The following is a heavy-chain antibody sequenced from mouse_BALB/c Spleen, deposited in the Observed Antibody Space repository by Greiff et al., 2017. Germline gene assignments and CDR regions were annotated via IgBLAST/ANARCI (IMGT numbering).Heavy chain of an antibody. Sequence: QVHVKQSGAELVRPGTSVKVSCKASGYAFTNYLIEWVKQRPGQGLEWIGVINPGSGGTNYNEKFKGKATLTADKSSSTAYMQLSSLTSDDSAVYFCARRGNYDRFAYWGQGTLVTVSA. V-gene: IGHV1-54*01. CDR1: GYAFTNYL. J-gene: IGHJ3*01. CDR3: ARRGNYDRFAY. D-gene: IGHD2-1*01. CDR2: INPGSGGT.